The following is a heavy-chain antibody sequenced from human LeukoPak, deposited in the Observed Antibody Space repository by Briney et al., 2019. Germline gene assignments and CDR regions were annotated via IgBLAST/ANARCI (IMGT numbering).Heavy chain of an antibody. Sequence: GGSLRLSCAASGFTFSSYAMTWVRQAPGKGLEWVSSISSSSSYIYYADSVKGRFTISRDNAKNSLYLQMNSLRAEDTAVYYCARDLSSSSLSFWVYYYYMDVWGKGTTVTVSS. CDR1: GFTFSSYA. J-gene: IGHJ6*03. CDR2: ISSSSSYI. CDR3: ARDLSSSSLSFWVYYYYMDV. V-gene: IGHV3-21*01. D-gene: IGHD6-6*01.